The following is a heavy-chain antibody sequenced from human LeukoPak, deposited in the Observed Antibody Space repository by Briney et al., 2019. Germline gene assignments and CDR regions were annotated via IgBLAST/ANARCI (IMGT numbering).Heavy chain of an antibody. CDR3: ATTMAAVAYYFGY. J-gene: IGHJ4*02. CDR2: MYSGGGT. CDR1: GFSVSSNY. V-gene: IGHV3-53*05. D-gene: IGHD6-13*01. Sequence: GGSLRLSCAASGFSVSSNYMTWVRQPPGKGLEWVSVMYSGGGTYYADSVRGRFTITRDNSKNTVYLQMNSLRAIDTAVYYCATTMAAVAYYFGYWGQGALVTVSS.